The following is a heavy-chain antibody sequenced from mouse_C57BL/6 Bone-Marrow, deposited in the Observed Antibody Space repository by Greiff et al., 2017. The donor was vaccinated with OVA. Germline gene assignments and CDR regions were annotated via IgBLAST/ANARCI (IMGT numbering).Heavy chain of an antibody. V-gene: IGHV1-19*01. D-gene: IGHD6-1*01. CDR2: INPYNGGT. CDR1: GYTFTDYY. Sequence: VQLKESGPVLVKPGASVKMSCKASGYTFTDYYMNWVKQSHGKSLEWIGVINPYNGGTSYNQKFKGKATLTVDKSSSTAYMELNSLTSEDSAVYYCARSAPWFAYWGQGTLVTVSA. CDR3: ARSAPWFAY. J-gene: IGHJ3*01.